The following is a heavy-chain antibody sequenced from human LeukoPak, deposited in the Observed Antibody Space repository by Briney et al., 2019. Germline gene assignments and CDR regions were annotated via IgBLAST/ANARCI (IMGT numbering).Heavy chain of an antibody. CDR3: AIGTTPYFVDY. Sequence: GESLKISCYGSGYGFSSSWIGWVRQMPGKGLEWMGFIYPGDSDTRYSPSFQAQATISADKSIGTAFLQWRSLKASDTAMYYCAIGTTPYFVDYWGQGTLVTVSS. J-gene: IGHJ4*02. CDR1: GYGFSSSW. V-gene: IGHV5-51*01. CDR2: IYPGDSDT. D-gene: IGHD2/OR15-2a*01.